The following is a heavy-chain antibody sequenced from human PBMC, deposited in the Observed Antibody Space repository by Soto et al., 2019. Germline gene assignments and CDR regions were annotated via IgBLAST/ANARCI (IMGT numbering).Heavy chain of an antibody. V-gene: IGHV4-34*01. CDR3: ARGVPPDPDYYGSGSYYRNWFDP. D-gene: IGHD3-10*01. Sequence: PSETLSLTCAVYGVSFSGYYWSWIRQPPGKGLEWIGEINHSGSTNYNPSLKSRVTISVDTSKNQFSLKLSSVTAADTAVYYCARGVPPDPDYYGSGSYYRNWFDPWGQGTLVTVSS. CDR2: INHSGST. J-gene: IGHJ5*02. CDR1: GVSFSGYY.